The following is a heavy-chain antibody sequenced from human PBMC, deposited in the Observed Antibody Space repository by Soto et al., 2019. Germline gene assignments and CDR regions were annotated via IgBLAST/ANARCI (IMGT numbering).Heavy chain of an antibody. Sequence: GGSLRLSCAASGFTFSSYAMHWVRQAPGKGLEWVAVISYDGSNKYYADPVKGRFTISGDNSKNTLYLQMNSLRAEDTAVYYCARTLNSSSRDLDYWGQGTLVTVSS. V-gene: IGHV3-30-3*01. CDR2: ISYDGSNK. CDR3: ARTLNSSSRDLDY. J-gene: IGHJ4*02. D-gene: IGHD6-13*01. CDR1: GFTFSSYA.